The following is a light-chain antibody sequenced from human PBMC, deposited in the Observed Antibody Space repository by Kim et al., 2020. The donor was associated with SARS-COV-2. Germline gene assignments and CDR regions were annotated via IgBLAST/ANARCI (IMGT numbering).Light chain of an antibody. Sequence: LSPGERATLSCRASQSISSYLAWYQQKPGQAPRLLIYDASNRATGIPARFSGSGSGTDFTLIISSLEPGDFAVYYCQQRRNWPRTFGQGTKVDIK. CDR2: DAS. V-gene: IGKV3-11*01. J-gene: IGKJ1*01. CDR1: QSISSY. CDR3: QQRRNWPRT.